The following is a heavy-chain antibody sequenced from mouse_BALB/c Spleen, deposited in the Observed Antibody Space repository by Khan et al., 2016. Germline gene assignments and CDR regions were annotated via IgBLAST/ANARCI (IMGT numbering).Heavy chain of an antibody. J-gene: IGHJ4*01. CDR1: GYTFTNYG. V-gene: IGHV9-3-1*01. CDR2: INTYTGEP. Sequence: QIQLVQSGPELKKPGETVKISCKASGYTFTNYGMNWVKQAPGKGLKWMGWINTYTGEPTYADDFKGRFAFSLETSASTAYLQINNLKNEDTATYFWARRYGNYYAMDYWGQGTSVTVSS. D-gene: IGHD2-10*02. CDR3: ARRYGNYYAMDY.